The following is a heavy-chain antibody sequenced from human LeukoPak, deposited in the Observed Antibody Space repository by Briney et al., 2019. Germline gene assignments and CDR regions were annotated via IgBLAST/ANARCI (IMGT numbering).Heavy chain of an antibody. CDR1: GFTFSDHY. J-gene: IGHJ5*02. Sequence: GGSLRLSCATSGFTFSDHYMDWVRQAPGKGLEWVGRTRDKGNSYSTEYAASVKGRFTMSRDESNNSMYLQMKGLKTEDTAVYYCASTGYSSSRSAWFDPWGQGTLVTVSS. V-gene: IGHV3-72*01. CDR2: TRDKGNSYST. D-gene: IGHD6-13*01. CDR3: ASTGYSSSRSAWFDP.